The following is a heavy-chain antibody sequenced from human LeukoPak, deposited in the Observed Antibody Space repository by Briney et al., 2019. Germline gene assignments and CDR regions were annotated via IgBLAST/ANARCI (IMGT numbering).Heavy chain of an antibody. V-gene: IGHV5-51*01. J-gene: IGHJ4*02. D-gene: IGHD2-2*01. Sequence: GESLKISCKGSGYSFARHWIGWVRQMPGKGLEWMGIIYPGDSTARYSPSFQGQVTMSVDKSINTAYVEWSSLKASDSAMYYCARQDWDSTGYFDYWDQGTLVTVSS. CDR1: GYSFARHW. CDR3: ARQDWDSTGYFDY. CDR2: IYPGDSTA.